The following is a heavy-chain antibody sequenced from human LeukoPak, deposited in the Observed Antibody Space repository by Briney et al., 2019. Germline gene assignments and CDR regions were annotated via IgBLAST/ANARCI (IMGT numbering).Heavy chain of an antibody. CDR3: ARVHPVTNDAFDI. J-gene: IGHJ3*02. CDR1: GFTFSSYG. CDR2: IWYDGSNK. V-gene: IGHV3-33*01. D-gene: IGHD2-21*02. Sequence: GGSLRLSCAASGFTFSSYGMHWVRQAPGKGLEWVAVIWYDGSNKYYADSVKGRFTISRDNSKNTLYLQMNSLRAEDTAVYYCARVHPVTNDAFDIWGQGTMVTVSS.